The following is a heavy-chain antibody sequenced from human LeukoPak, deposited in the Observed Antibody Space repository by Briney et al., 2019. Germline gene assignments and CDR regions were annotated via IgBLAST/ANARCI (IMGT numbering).Heavy chain of an antibody. D-gene: IGHD3-3*01. CDR1: GGSISSSNYY. Sequence: SETLSLTCTVSGGSISSSNYYWGWIRQPPGKGLEWIGSIYYSGSTYYNPSLNSRVTISVDTSKNQLSLKLSSVTAADTAVYYCARGAWSMDVWGKGTTVTVSS. J-gene: IGHJ6*03. CDR2: IYYSGST. CDR3: ARGAWSMDV. V-gene: IGHV4-39*07.